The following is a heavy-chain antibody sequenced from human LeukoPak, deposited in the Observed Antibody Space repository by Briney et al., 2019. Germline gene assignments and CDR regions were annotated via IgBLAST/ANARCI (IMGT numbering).Heavy chain of an antibody. CDR3: AKNLGSSWTGYYYYMDV. V-gene: IGHV3-53*01. CDR2: IYSGGST. J-gene: IGHJ6*03. CDR1: GFTVSSNY. D-gene: IGHD6-13*01. Sequence: PGGSLRLSCAASGFTVSSNYMSWVRQAPGKGLEWVSVIYSGGSTYYADSVKGRFTISRDNSKNTLYLQMNSLRAEDTAVYYCAKNLGSSWTGYYYYMDVWGKGTTVTVSS.